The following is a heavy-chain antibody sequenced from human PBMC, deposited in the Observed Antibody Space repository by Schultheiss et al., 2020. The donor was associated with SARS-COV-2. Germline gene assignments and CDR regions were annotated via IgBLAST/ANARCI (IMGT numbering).Heavy chain of an antibody. V-gene: IGHV6-1*01. J-gene: IGHJ4*02. D-gene: IGHD3-16*01. Sequence: SQTLSLTCAISGDSVSRDGAAWNWIRQSPSGGLEWLGRTYYRSKWSSDYAESVKSRIIIYADTSKNQFSLQLISVTPEDTAVYYCARVQHLGRGIDYWGQGILVTVSS. CDR3: ARVQHLGRGIDY. CDR1: GDSVSRDGAA. CDR2: TYYRSKWSS.